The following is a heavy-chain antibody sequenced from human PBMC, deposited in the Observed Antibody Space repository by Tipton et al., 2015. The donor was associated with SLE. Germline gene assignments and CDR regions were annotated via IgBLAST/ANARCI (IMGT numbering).Heavy chain of an antibody. D-gene: IGHD1-26*01. V-gene: IGHV5-51*01. J-gene: IGHJ4*02. CDR1: GYRFTKYW. CDR2: IYPGDSGT. Sequence: QLVQSGAEVKKPGESLKISCKGSGYRFTKYWIGWVRQMPGKGLEWMAVIYPGDSGTRYSPSFQGQVTISADKSNSTAYLHWNSLKASDTAMYFCVRRDGGRYGELDYWGQGTLVTVSS. CDR3: VRRDGGRYGELDY.